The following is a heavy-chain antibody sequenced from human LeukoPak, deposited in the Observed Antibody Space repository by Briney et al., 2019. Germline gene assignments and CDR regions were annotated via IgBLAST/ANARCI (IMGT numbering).Heavy chain of an antibody. J-gene: IGHJ4*02. V-gene: IGHV3-23*01. CDR2: ISGSGGSP. Sequence: GGSLRLSCAASGFTFSSYGMNWVRQAPGKGLEWVSAISGSGGSPYYADSVKGRFTISRDSSKNTLYLQMNSLRAEDTAVYYCARGPSGYHNTGGQGTLVTVSS. CDR3: ARGPSGYHNT. CDR1: GFTFSSYG. D-gene: IGHD5-12*01.